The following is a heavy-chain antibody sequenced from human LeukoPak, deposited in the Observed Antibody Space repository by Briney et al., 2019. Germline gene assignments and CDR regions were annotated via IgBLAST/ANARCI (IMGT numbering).Heavy chain of an antibody. V-gene: IGHV3-48*01. J-gene: IGHJ5*02. CDR3: ARDLATTLTSISLDP. CDR1: GFTFCTYN. CDR2: ISSSSSTI. D-gene: IGHD1-1*01. Sequence: PGGSLRLSCAASGFTFCTYNMNWVRQAPGRGLEWVSYISSSSSTISYADSVKGRFTISRDNAKNSLYLQMNSLRAEDTALYYCARDLATTLTSISLDPWGQGTLVTVSS.